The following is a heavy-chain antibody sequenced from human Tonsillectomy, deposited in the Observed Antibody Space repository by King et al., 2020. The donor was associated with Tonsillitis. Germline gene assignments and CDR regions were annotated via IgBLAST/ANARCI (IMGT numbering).Heavy chain of an antibody. J-gene: IGHJ3*02. CDR1: GFKLNDHA. Sequence: VQLVESGGDLVQPGRSLRLSCAASGFKLNDHAMHWVRQVPGKGLEWVSGISWNGGSIDYADSVKGRFTISRDSAKNSLYLQMNSLRGEDTALYYGVKDIRSRFAYSGHAAFDIWGQGTLVTVSS. D-gene: IGHD5-12*01. CDR2: ISWNGGSI. V-gene: IGHV3-9*01. CDR3: VKDIRSRFAYSGHAAFDI.